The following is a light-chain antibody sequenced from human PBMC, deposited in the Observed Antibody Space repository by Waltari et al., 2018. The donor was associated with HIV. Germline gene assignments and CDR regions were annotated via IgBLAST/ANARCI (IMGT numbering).Light chain of an antibody. V-gene: IGKV3D-15*01. CDR1: QNITNK. CDR2: DAS. Sequence: EVVLTQAPSTLSVSLGEGASLSYRASQNITNKLGWYQQKAGQAPRLLIYDASRRATAIPDRFSGSGSGTEFNLTISRLVFEDVAVYVCQQYKYWPETFGQGTKVEIK. J-gene: IGKJ1*01. CDR3: QQYKYWPET.